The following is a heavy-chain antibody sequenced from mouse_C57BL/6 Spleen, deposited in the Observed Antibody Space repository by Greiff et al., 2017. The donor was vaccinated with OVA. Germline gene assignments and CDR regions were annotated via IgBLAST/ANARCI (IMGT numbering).Heavy chain of an antibody. Sequence: EVQLQQSGPELVKPGASVKISCKASGYTFTDYYMNWVKQSHGKSLEWIGDINPNNGGTSYNQKFKGKATLTVDKSSSTAYMELRSLTSEDSAVYYCARGTPWYFDVWGTGTPVTVSS. V-gene: IGHV1-26*01. CDR2: INPNNGGT. CDR1: GYTFTDYY. CDR3: ARGTPWYFDV. D-gene: IGHD3-3*01. J-gene: IGHJ1*03.